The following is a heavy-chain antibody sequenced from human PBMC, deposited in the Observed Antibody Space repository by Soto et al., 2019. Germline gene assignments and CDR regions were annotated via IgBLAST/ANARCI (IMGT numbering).Heavy chain of an antibody. CDR1: GGSISSYY. J-gene: IGHJ4*02. D-gene: IGHD5-18*01. Sequence: SETLSLTCTDSGGSISSYYWSWIRQPPGKGLEWIGYIYYSGSTNYNPSLKSRVTISVDTSKNQFSLKLSSVTAADTAVYYCARDNGYSYGYTLDHWGQGTLVTVSS. V-gene: IGHV4-59*01. CDR3: ARDNGYSYGYTLDH. CDR2: IYYSGST.